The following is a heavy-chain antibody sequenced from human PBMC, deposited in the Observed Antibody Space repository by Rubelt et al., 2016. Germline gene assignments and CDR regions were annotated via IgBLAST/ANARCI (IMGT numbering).Heavy chain of an antibody. V-gene: IGHV3-23*01. J-gene: IGHJ6*02. CDR3: ASRSYSGSYYYFAMDV. Sequence: EVQLLESGGALVQPGGSLRLSCAASGFTFSSYAMSWVRQAPGKGLEWVSVISGSGDSTYYADSVKGRFTISRDNSKNTLYLQIKSLRAEDTAVYYCASRSYSGSYYYFAMDVWGQGTTVTVSS. CDR1: GFTFSSYA. D-gene: IGHD1-26*01. CDR2: ISGSGDST.